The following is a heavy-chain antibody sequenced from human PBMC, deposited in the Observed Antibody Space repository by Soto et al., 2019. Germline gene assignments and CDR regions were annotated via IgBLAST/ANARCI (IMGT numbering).Heavy chain of an antibody. Sequence: TSVKVSCKTSGYTFTTYGINGARPSHGKVLELMGWISAYDGKTTYAEKFQGRVTLTTDTSTSTAYMELRSLRSDDTAIYDCARDPHEFWTSYWFDPWGQGTPVTISS. D-gene: IGHD3-3*01. J-gene: IGHJ5*02. CDR2: ISAYDGKT. CDR3: ARDPHEFWTSYWFDP. V-gene: IGHV1-18*01. CDR1: GYTFTTYG.